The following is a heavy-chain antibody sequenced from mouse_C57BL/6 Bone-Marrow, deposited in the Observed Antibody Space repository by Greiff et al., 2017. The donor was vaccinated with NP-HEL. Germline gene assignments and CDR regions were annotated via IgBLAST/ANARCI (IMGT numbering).Heavy chain of an antibody. D-gene: IGHD2-3*01. Sequence: EVHLVESGPGMVKPSQSLSLTCTVTGYSITSGYDWHWIRHFPGNKLEWMGYISYSGSTNYNPSLKSRISITHDTSQNHFFLKLNSVTTEDTATYYCARGWLLRGGFAYWGQGTLVTVSA. CDR2: ISYSGST. J-gene: IGHJ3*01. V-gene: IGHV3-1*01. CDR1: GYSITSGYD. CDR3: ARGWLLRGGFAY.